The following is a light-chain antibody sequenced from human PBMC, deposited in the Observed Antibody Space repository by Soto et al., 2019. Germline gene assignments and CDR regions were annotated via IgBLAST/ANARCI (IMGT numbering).Light chain of an antibody. CDR3: QQYGRLPIT. CDR2: SAF. J-gene: IGKJ5*01. CDR1: QSVSSN. V-gene: IGKV3-15*01. Sequence: EIVMTQSPATLSVSPGERATLSCRARQSVSSNLAWYQQKPGQAPRLLIYSAFSRAAGVPARFSGSGSGTEFTLTISSLQSEDFAVFYCQQYGRLPITFGQGTRLEIK.